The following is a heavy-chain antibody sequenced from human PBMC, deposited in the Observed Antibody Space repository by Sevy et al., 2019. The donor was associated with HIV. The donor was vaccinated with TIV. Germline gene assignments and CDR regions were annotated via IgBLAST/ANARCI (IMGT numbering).Heavy chain of an antibody. D-gene: IGHD2-2*01. CDR2: INGSGIT. CDR1: DGSFSGYY. Sequence: SETLSLTCAVHDGSFSGYYWNWIHQLPGKGLEWIGEINGSGITYYNPSLKSRVTISVDTSKNQFSLKLNSVTAADTAVYFCARSPPVVVVPGAPSWFDPWGQGTLVTVSS. V-gene: IGHV4-34*01. J-gene: IGHJ5*02. CDR3: ARSPPVVVVPGAPSWFDP.